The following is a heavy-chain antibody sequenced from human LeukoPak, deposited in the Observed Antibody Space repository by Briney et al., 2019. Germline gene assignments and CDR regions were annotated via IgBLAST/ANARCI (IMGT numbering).Heavy chain of an antibody. CDR3: TTVLLWFGELLYYY. Sequence: SETLSLTCAVYGGSFNGYYWSWIRQPPGKGLEWIGEINHSGSTNYNPSLKSRVTISVDTSKNQFSLKLSSVTAADAAVYYCTTVLLWFGELLYYYWGQGTLVTVSS. CDR1: GGSFNGYY. V-gene: IGHV4-34*01. J-gene: IGHJ4*02. D-gene: IGHD3-10*01. CDR2: INHSGST.